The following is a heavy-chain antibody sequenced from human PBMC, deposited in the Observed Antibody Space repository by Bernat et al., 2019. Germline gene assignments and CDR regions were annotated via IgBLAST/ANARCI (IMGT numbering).Heavy chain of an antibody. J-gene: IGHJ4*02. D-gene: IGHD7-27*01. Sequence: EVQLVESGGGLIQPGGSLRLSCAASGFNVSSNYMSWVRQAPGKGLEWVSVIYSGGTTYYADSVKGRFTISRDNSKNTLYLQMNSLRAEDTAVYYCARASWGYDFDFWGQGTLVTVSS. CDR2: IYSGGTT. CDR1: GFNVSSNY. CDR3: ARASWGYDFDF. V-gene: IGHV3-53*01.